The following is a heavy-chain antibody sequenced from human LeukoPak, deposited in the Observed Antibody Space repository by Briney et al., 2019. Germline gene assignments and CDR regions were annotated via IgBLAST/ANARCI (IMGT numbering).Heavy chain of an antibody. J-gene: IGHJ4*02. Sequence: ASVKVSCKASGYTFTSYDINWVRQATGQGLEWMGWMNPNSGNTGYAQKFQGRVTMTRNTSISTAYMELSSLRSEDTAVYYCARGRRVRGYSGYDFDYWGQGTLVTVSS. CDR3: ARGRRVRGYSGYDFDY. D-gene: IGHD5-12*01. CDR2: MNPNSGNT. CDR1: GYTFTSYD. V-gene: IGHV1-8*01.